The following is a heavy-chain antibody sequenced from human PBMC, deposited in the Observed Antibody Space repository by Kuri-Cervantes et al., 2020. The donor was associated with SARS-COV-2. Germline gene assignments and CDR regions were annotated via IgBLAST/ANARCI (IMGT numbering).Heavy chain of an antibody. CDR2: IYHSGST. Sequence: SETLCLTCAVSGYSISSGYYWGWIRQPPGKGLEWIGSIYHSGSTYYNPSLKSRVTISVDTSKNQFSLKLSSVTAADTAVYHCARHYYGSGSYYAVPVLWSHWGQGTLVTVSS. D-gene: IGHD3-10*01. CDR1: GYSISSGYY. V-gene: IGHV4-38-2*01. J-gene: IGHJ4*02. CDR3: ARHYYGSGSYYAVPVLWSH.